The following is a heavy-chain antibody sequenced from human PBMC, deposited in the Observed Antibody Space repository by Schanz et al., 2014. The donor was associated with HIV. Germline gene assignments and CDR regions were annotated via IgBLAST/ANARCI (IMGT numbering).Heavy chain of an antibody. V-gene: IGHV3-23*04. J-gene: IGHJ4*02. CDR2: MSGSGGST. CDR1: EFTFSSYA. D-gene: IGHD3-16*02. Sequence: VQLVESGGGVVQPGRSLRLSCAASEFTFSSYAMHWVRQAPGKGLEWVSAMSGSGGSTYYADSVKGRFTISRDNSKNTLYLQMNSLRAEDTAIYYCARGYPFDYWGQGTLVTVSS. CDR3: ARGYPFDY.